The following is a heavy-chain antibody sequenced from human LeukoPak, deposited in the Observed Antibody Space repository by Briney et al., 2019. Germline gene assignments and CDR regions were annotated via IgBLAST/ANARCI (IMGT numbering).Heavy chain of an antibody. D-gene: IGHD7-27*01. CDR1: GGTFSSYA. CDR3: ARDISPRTGPHDAFDI. J-gene: IGHJ3*02. CDR2: IIPIFGTA. Sequence: SVKVSCKASGGTFSSYAISWVRQAPGQGLEWMGGIIPIFGTANSAQKFQGRVTITTDESTTTAYMELSSLISEDTAVYYCARDISPRTGPHDAFDIWGQGTMVTVSS. V-gene: IGHV1-69*05.